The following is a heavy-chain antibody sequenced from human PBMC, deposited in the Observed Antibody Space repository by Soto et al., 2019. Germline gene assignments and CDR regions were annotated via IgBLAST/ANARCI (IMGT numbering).Heavy chain of an antibody. V-gene: IGHV1-46*03. CDR3: AGRGGVGVAGSAAFDM. J-gene: IGHJ3*02. CDR2: INPATGAA. CDR1: GYPVTAYY. D-gene: IGHD3-3*01. Sequence: QLHLVHSGAVVKKPGASVTVSCSASGYPVTAYYMHWVRQAPGRGLEWMGGINPATGAAKYTQTFQGRVHMARGPATRTILMEPSCPDSGDTAVFCCAGRGGVGVAGSAAFDMWGQGTVVTVSS.